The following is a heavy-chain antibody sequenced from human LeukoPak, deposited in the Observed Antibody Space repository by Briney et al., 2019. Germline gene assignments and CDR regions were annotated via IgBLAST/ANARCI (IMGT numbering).Heavy chain of an antibody. CDR3: AKEGPKSIAATGYYMDV. Sequence: PGGSLRLSCAASGFTFSSYAMHWVRQAPGKGLEWVAVISFHGTNKFYADSVKGRFTISRDNSKNTLYLQMNSLRAEDTAVYYCAKEGPKSIAATGYYMDVWGKGTTVTISS. J-gene: IGHJ6*03. V-gene: IGHV3-30-3*01. CDR1: GFTFSSYA. D-gene: IGHD6-25*01. CDR2: ISFHGTNK.